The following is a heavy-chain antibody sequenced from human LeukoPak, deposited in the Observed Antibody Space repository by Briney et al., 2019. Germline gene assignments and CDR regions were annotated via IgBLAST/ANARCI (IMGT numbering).Heavy chain of an antibody. Sequence: PSETLSLTCAVYGGSFSGYYWSWIRQPPGKGLEWIGEINHSGSTNYNPSLKSRVTISVDTSKNQFSLKLSSVTAADTAVYYCARGRDSSGWYNDYWGQGTLVTVSS. D-gene: IGHD6-19*01. CDR1: GGSFSGYY. J-gene: IGHJ4*02. CDR3: ARGRDSSGWYNDY. CDR2: INHSGST. V-gene: IGHV4-34*01.